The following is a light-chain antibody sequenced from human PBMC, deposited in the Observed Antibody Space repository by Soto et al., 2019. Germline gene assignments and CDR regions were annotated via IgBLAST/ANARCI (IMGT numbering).Light chain of an antibody. CDR3: AVWDDSLNGHV. J-gene: IGLJ1*01. CDR1: SSNIGTSS. V-gene: IGLV1-44*01. Sequence: QSVLTQAASASGTPGPTVPISSSGSSSNIGTSSVHWYKHLPGTAPKPLIYTNDQRPSGVPDRFSGSKSGTSASLAISGLQSEDEADYYCAVWDDSLNGHVFGAGTKVTVL. CDR2: TND.